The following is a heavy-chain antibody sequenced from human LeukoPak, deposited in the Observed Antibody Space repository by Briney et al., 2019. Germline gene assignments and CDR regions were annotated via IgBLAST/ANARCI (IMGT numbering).Heavy chain of an antibody. D-gene: IGHD2-2*01. J-gene: IGHJ3*02. CDR3: ASPLREYLDAFDI. CDR1: GYSFTSYX. CDR2: IYPGDSDT. Sequence: GESXXXSXXGSGYSFTSYXXXXVXQXPGXGXXXXGIIYPGDSDTRYSPSFQGQVTISADKSISTAYLQWSSLKASDTAMYYCASPLREYLDAFDIWGQGTMVTVSS. V-gene: IGHV5-51*01.